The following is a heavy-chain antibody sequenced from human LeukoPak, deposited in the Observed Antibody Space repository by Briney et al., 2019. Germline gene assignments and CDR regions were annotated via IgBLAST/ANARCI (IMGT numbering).Heavy chain of an antibody. Sequence: GGSVRLSCAASGFTFSSYGMHWVRQAPGKGLEWVAIIWYDGSNKYYADSVKGRFTISRDNSKNTLYLQMNSLRAEDTAVYYCAKEGVSYYDSSGYSIWGQGTMVTVSS. CDR2: IWYDGSNK. CDR1: GFTFSSYG. V-gene: IGHV3-30*02. CDR3: AKEGVSYYDSSGYSI. J-gene: IGHJ3*02. D-gene: IGHD3-22*01.